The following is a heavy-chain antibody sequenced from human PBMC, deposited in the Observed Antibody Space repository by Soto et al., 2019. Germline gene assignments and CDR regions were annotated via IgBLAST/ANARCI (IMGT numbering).Heavy chain of an antibody. CDR3: ARATSRYSYGYGSALDY. CDR1: GGTFSSYA. Sequence: QVQLVQSGAEVQKPGSSVKVSCKASGGTFSSYAISWVRQAPGQGLEWMGGIIPIFGTANYAQKFQGRVTITADESTSTAYMELSSLRSEDTAVYYCARATSRYSYGYGSALDYWGQGTLVTVSS. D-gene: IGHD5-18*01. V-gene: IGHV1-69*01. CDR2: IIPIFGTA. J-gene: IGHJ4*02.